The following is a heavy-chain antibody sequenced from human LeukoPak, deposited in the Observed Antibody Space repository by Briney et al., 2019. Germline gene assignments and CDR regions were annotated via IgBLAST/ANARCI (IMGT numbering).Heavy chain of an antibody. J-gene: IGHJ6*03. CDR3: ANGNRCTSPNCLGYYYFYMDV. Sequence: GGSLRLSCAASGFTFSSYAMNWVRQAPGRGLEWVSGFSGSGGTTYYADSGKGRFTISRDNSKNTLYLQMNSLRAEDTAVYYCANGNRCTSPNCLGYYYFYMDVWGKGTTVTVSS. V-gene: IGHV3-23*01. CDR1: GFTFSSYA. CDR2: FSGSGGTT. D-gene: IGHD2-8*01.